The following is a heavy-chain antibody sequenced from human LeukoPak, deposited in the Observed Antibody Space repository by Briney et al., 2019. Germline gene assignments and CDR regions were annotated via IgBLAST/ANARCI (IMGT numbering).Heavy chain of an antibody. V-gene: IGHV4-34*01. CDR2: INHSGST. J-gene: IGHJ5*02. Sequence: SETLSLTCAVYGGSFSGYYWSWLRQPPGKGLEWIEEINHSGSTNYNPSLKSRVTISVDTSKNQFSLKLSSVTAADTAVYFCARSLAAPFDPWGQGTLVTVSS. CDR1: GGSFSGYY. CDR3: ARSLAAPFDP. D-gene: IGHD6-19*01.